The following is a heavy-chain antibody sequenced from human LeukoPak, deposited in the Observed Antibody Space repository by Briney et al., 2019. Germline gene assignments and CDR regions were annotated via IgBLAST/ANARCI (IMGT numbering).Heavy chain of an antibody. V-gene: IGHV1-8*02. CDR3: ARVDITPTGIKINFDY. CDR1: GYTFTSYA. CDR2: MNPNNGDT. J-gene: IGHJ4*02. D-gene: IGHD6-13*01. Sequence: ASVKVSCKASGYTFTSYAMNWVRQATGQGLEWMGWMNPNNGDTGYAQKFQGRVTMTRNTSISTAYMELSSLRSEDTAVYYCARVDITPTGIKINFDYWGQGILVTVSA.